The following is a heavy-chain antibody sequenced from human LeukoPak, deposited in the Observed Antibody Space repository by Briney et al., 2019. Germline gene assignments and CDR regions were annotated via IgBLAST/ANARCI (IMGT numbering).Heavy chain of an antibody. CDR3: AKDPVAGGYYYYYMDV. CDR1: GFTVTTNY. Sequence: PGGSLRLSCAASGFTVTTNYMSWVRQAPGKGLEWVSVIYRDDSSYYADSVKGRFTISRDNSKNTLYLQMNSLRAEDTAVYYCAKDPVAGGYYYYYMDVWGKGTTVTISS. D-gene: IGHD6-19*01. CDR2: IYRDDSS. J-gene: IGHJ6*03. V-gene: IGHV3-53*05.